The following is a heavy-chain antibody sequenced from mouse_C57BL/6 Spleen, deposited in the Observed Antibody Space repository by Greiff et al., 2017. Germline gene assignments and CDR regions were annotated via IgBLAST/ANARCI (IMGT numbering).Heavy chain of an antibody. CDR1: GYTFTSYW. CDR3: ARWSYDDGYFDY. V-gene: IGHV1-52*01. J-gene: IGHJ2*01. D-gene: IGHD2-4*01. Sequence: QVQLTQPGAELVRPGSSVKLSCKASGYTFTSYWMHWVKQRPIQGLEWIGNIDPSDSETHYNQQFKDKATVTVDKSSSTAYMQLRSLTSEDAAVYCCARWSYDDGYFDYWGQGTTLTVSS. CDR2: IDPSDSET.